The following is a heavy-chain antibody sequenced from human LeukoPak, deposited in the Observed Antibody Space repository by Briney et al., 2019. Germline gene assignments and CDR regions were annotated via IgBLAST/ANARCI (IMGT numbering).Heavy chain of an antibody. CDR3: ARDSSGWYYFDY. D-gene: IGHD6-19*01. J-gene: IGHJ4*02. CDR2: FSYDGSTQ. Sequence: PGGSLRLSCAASGFTFSTYGMHWVRQAPGKGLEWVALFSYDGSTQRYADSVKGRFTISRDNAKNSLYLQMNSLRAEDTAVYYCARDSSGWYYFDYWGQGTLVTVSS. CDR1: GFTFSTYG. V-gene: IGHV3-30*03.